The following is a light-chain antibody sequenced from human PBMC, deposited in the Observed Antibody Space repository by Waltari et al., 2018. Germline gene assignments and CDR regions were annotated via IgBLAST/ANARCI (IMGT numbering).Light chain of an antibody. V-gene: IGKV1-9*01. CDR2: AAS. Sequence: IQLTQSPSSLSASAGDRVAITCRASQGIRSFFAWYQQKPGKAPKLLIYAASTLQSGVPSRFSGSGSGTDFSLTISSLQPEDFATYYCQQFNSYPLTFGGGTKVEIK. CDR3: QQFNSYPLT. J-gene: IGKJ4*01. CDR1: QGIRSF.